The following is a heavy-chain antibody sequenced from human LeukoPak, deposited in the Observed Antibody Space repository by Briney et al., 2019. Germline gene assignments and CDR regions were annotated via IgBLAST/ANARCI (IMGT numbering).Heavy chain of an antibody. CDR3: ARGKSVRIAAAGYGSFDY. CDR1: GYTFTGYY. V-gene: IGHV1-2*02. CDR2: INPNSGGT. D-gene: IGHD6-13*01. Sequence: ASVKVSCKASGYTFTGYYMHWVRQAPGQGLEWMGWINPNSGGTNYAQKFQGRVTMTRDTSISTAYMELSRLRSDDTAVYYCARGKSVRIAAAGYGSFDYWGQGTLVTVSS. J-gene: IGHJ4*02.